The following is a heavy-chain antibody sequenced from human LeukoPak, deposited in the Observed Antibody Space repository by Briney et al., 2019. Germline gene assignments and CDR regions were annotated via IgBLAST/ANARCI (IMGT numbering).Heavy chain of an antibody. CDR1: GYTFTTYW. V-gene: IGHV5-51*01. Sequence: GESLKISCKGSGYTFTTYWSGWVRQMPGKGLEWMGIIYPGDSDPRYSPSFQGQVTISADTSISTAYVQWSSLKASDSAMYYCVRHGLGSSWFGFDYWGQGTLVTVSS. CDR3: VRHGLGSSWFGFDY. D-gene: IGHD6-13*01. J-gene: IGHJ4*02. CDR2: IYPGDSDP.